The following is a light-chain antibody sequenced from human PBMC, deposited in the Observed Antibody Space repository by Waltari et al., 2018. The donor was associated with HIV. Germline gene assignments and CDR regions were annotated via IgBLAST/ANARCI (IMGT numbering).Light chain of an antibody. CDR2: RTS. CDR3: LLYYGGGRPYV. Sequence: QTVVTQEPSLTVSPGGTVTLTCASSTGAVTSDYYPTWFQQKPGQAPRVLIYRTSSNLSWTPARFSGSLLGGKAALTLSGVQPEDEAEYYCLLYYGGGRPYVFGTGTKVTVL. CDR1: TGAVTSDYY. V-gene: IGLV7-43*01. J-gene: IGLJ1*01.